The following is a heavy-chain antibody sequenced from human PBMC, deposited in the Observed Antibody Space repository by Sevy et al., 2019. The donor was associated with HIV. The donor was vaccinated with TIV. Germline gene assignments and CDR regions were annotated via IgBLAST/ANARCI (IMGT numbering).Heavy chain of an antibody. Sequence: GGSLRLSCTASGFTFGDYCMSWVRQAPGKGLEWVAFLKSAVYGGTFDHAASVRGRFVIARDDSKTIAYLQMNDLKTEDTGVYYCTRWKAAQSIFDYWGQGALVTVSS. CDR1: GFTFGDYC. D-gene: IGHD6-13*01. V-gene: IGHV3-49*04. CDR3: TRWKAAQSIFDY. CDR2: LKSAVYGGTF. J-gene: IGHJ4*02.